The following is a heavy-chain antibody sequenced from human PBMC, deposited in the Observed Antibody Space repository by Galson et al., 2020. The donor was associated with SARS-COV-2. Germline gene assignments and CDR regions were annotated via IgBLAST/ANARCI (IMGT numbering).Heavy chain of an antibody. J-gene: IGHJ4*02. CDR1: GFTFSSYS. CDR3: ASLLVGATTDY. D-gene: IGHD1-26*01. V-gene: IGHV3-48*01. Sequence: GESLKISCAASGFTFSSYSMNWVRQAPGKGLEWVSYISSSSSTIYYADSVKGRFTISRDNAKNSLYLQMNSLRAEDTAVYYCASLLVGATTDYWGQGTLVTVSS. CDR2: ISSSSSTI.